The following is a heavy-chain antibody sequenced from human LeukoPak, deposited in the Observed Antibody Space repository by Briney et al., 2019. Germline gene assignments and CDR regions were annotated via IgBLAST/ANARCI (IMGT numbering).Heavy chain of an antibody. D-gene: IGHD3-10*01. CDR3: ARATPSLTMVRGVILYYFDY. V-gene: IGHV4-59*01. Sequence: SETLSLTCSVSGVSITSDYWSWIRQPPGKGLEWIGYSYYSGSTNYNPSLKSRVAISVDTSKNQFSLKLSSVTAADTAVYYCARATPSLTMVRGVILYYFDYWGQGTLVTVSS. J-gene: IGHJ4*02. CDR1: GVSITSDY. CDR2: SYYSGST.